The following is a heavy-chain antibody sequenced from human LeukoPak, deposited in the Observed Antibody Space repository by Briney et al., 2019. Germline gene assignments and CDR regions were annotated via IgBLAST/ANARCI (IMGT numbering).Heavy chain of an antibody. Sequence: ASVKVSCKASGYSFTSYGLNWVRQAPGQGLEWMGWISAYNGNTNYAQLLQGRVTMTTDTSTSTAYMELRSLRSDDTAVYYCARDCDRSGYYCYWGQGTLVTVSS. CDR3: ARDCDRSGYYCY. D-gene: IGHD3-22*01. V-gene: IGHV1-18*01. CDR1: GYSFTSYG. J-gene: IGHJ4*02. CDR2: ISAYNGNT.